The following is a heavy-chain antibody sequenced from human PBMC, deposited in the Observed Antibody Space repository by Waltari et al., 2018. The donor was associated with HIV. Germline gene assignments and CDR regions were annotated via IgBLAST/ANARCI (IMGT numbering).Heavy chain of an antibody. CDR2: INSRSNII. J-gene: IGHJ4*02. CDR3: AREMATVYFDS. D-gene: IGHD4-4*01. Sequence: EVHLVESGGGLVQPGGSLRLSCAASGFTFSSYSMNWLRQAPGKGLEWLSYINSRSNIIYYADSVKGRFTISRDNAKNSVYLQMNSLGAEDTAVYYCAREMATVYFDSWGPGILVTVSS. CDR1: GFTFSSYS. V-gene: IGHV3-48*01.